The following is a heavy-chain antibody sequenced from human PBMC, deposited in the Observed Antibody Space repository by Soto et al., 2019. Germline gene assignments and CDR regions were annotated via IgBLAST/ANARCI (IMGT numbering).Heavy chain of an antibody. CDR2: IYYIGTT. J-gene: IGHJ4*02. Sequence: LPLTCTVSGGSISNGNYYWSWIRQLPGKGLEWIGNIYYIGTTSYNPSLKSRVTMSIDPSKNQFSLRLRSVVAADTAVYYCTSVGCYYGDYPNFDDCGQGTLVIVSA. D-gene: IGHD4-17*01. V-gene: IGHV4-30-4*08. CDR1: GGSISNGNYY. CDR3: TSVGCYYGDYPNFDD.